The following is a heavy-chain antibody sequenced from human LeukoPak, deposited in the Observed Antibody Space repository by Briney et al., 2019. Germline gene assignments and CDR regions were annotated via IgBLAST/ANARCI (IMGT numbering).Heavy chain of an antibody. V-gene: IGHV3-7*01. D-gene: IGHD1-1*01. CDR1: GYSISSGYY. CDR2: IKQDGSEK. Sequence: ETLSLTCTVSGYSISSGYYWGWIRQPPGEGLEWGANIKQDGSEKYYVDSVKGRFTSSRDNAKSSLYPQMNSLRAEDTAVYYCARDSDGYNWNDGFDYWGQGTLVTVSS. CDR3: ARDSDGYNWNDGFDY. J-gene: IGHJ4*02.